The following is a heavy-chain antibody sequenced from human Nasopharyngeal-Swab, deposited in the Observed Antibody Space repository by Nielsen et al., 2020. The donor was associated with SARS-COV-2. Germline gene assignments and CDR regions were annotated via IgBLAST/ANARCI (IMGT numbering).Heavy chain of an antibody. J-gene: IGHJ4*02. D-gene: IGHD6-6*01. V-gene: IGHV3-66*01. CDR3: TREGFTSSSRGVDY. CDR1: GFTFSNYA. Sequence: GESLKISCAVSGFTFSNYAMSWVRQAPGKGLEWVAVIYSDGTTYYADSVKSRFTISRDNSQNTVFLQMNSLRADDTAVYYCTREGFTSSSRGVDYWGQGTLVTISS. CDR2: IYSDGTT.